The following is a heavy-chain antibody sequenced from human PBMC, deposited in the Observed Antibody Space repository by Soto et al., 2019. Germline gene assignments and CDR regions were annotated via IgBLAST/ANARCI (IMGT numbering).Heavy chain of an antibody. CDR2: VYYTGST. CDR3: ARSVAVPGAHIDY. D-gene: IGHD6-19*01. V-gene: IGHV4-59*01. Sequence: SETLSLTCSVSGGSISGSYWSWIRQSPGKGLEWLGYVYYTGSTNYSPSLRSRVSISVDTSKNEFSLRLSSVTAADTAVYFCARSVAVPGAHIDYWARGLRSPSPQ. CDR1: GGSISGSY. J-gene: IGHJ4*02.